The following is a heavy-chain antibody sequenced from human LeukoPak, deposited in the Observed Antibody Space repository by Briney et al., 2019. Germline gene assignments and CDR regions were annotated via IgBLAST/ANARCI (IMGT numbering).Heavy chain of an antibody. D-gene: IGHD6-13*01. CDR3: ARHGSWYYFDY. V-gene: IGHV4-61*02. J-gene: IGHJ4*02. CDR2: IYTRGRT. CDR1: GGSVSSGRYY. Sequence: PSETLSLTCTVSGGSVSSGRYYWSWIRQPAGKGLEWIGRIYTRGRTNYNPSLKSRVTISVDTSKNQFSLNLTSVTAADTAVYYCARHGSWYYFDYWGQGTLVTVSS.